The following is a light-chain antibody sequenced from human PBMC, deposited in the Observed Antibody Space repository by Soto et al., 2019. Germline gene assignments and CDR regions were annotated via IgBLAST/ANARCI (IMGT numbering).Light chain of an antibody. CDR1: SSDVGEYKY. J-gene: IGLJ1*01. Sequence: QSALTQPPSASGSPGQSVSISCTGTSSDVGEYKYVSWYQQHPGKAPKLMIYEVSKRPSGVPDRFSGSKSGNTASLTVSGLQAADEADYYCSSYAGSNNFVFGTGTKLTVL. CDR2: EVS. V-gene: IGLV2-8*01. CDR3: SSYAGSNNFV.